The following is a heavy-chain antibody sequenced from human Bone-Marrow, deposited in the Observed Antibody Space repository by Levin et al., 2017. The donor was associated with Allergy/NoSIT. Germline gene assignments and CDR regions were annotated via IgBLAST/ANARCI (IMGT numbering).Heavy chain of an antibody. CDR2: ISGTDGTT. CDR3: AKEGGDYYDYSGYSRGSFDS. J-gene: IGHJ4*02. CDR1: GFTFSSYA. Sequence: HSGGSLRLSCAASGFTFSSYAMSWVRQAPGKGLEWVSVISGTDGTTYYADSVKGRFTISRDNSKHTLYLQMNSLSAGDTALYYCAKEGGDYYDYSGYSRGSFDSWGQGTLVTVSS. D-gene: IGHD3-22*01. V-gene: IGHV3-23*01.